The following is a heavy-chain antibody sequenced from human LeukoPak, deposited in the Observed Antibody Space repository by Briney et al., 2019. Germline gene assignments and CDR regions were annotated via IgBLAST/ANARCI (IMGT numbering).Heavy chain of an antibody. D-gene: IGHD3-22*01. CDR3: ARGSYYYDSSGYYRFDY. Sequence: SSVNVSCKASGGTFRSYAISWVRQAPGQGLEGMGGIIPIFGTANYAQKFQGRVTITADESTSTAYRELSSLRSEDTAVYYCARGSYYYDSSGYYRFDYWGQGTLVTVSS. V-gene: IGHV1-69*01. J-gene: IGHJ4*02. CDR2: IIPIFGTA. CDR1: GGTFRSYA.